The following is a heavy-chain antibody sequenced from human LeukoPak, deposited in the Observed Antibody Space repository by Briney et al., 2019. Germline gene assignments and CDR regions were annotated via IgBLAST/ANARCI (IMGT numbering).Heavy chain of an antibody. CDR3: ARGSSSSLEYFDY. Sequence: GEAPQTPFHGAWYRFNNYWIGWVRPMPGKGGEGMEIIYPGDSDTTYSPSFHGPVTVSADKSVSTAYLQWSSLTAAYTAMYYCARGSSSSLEYFDYWGQGTLVTVSS. J-gene: IGHJ4*02. CDR2: IYPGDSDT. CDR1: WYRFNNYW. D-gene: IGHD6-6*01. V-gene: IGHV5-51*01.